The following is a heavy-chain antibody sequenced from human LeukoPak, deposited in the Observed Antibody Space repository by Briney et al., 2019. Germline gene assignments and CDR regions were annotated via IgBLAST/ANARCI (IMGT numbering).Heavy chain of an antibody. CDR3: ARISDSSGYYVLRSSLDY. V-gene: IGHV1-18*01. CDR2: ISAYNGNT. J-gene: IGHJ4*02. Sequence: ASVKVSCKASGYTFTSYGISWVRQAPGQGLEWMGWISAYNGNTNYAQKLQGRVTMTTDTSTSTAYMELRSLRSDDTAVYYCARISDSSGYYVLRSSLDYWGQGTLVTVSS. D-gene: IGHD3-22*01. CDR1: GYTFTSYG.